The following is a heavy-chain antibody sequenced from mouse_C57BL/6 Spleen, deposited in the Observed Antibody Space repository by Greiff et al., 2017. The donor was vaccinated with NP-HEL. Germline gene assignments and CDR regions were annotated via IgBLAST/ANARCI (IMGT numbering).Heavy chain of an antibody. CDR3: ATAQATGYFDY. CDR2: IYPGDGDT. Sequence: VQLQQSGPELVKPGASVKISCKASGYAFSSSWMNWVKQRPGKGLEWIGRIYPGDGDTNYNGKFKGKATLTADKSSSTAYMQLSSLTSEDSAVYFCATAQATGYFDYWGQGTTLTVSS. V-gene: IGHV1-82*01. J-gene: IGHJ2*01. CDR1: GYAFSSSW. D-gene: IGHD3-2*02.